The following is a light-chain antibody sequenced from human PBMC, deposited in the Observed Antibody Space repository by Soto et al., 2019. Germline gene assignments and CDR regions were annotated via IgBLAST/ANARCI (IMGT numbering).Light chain of an antibody. J-gene: IGKJ2*01. CDR3: QQYNNWPLYT. CDR1: QSVSDS. CDR2: GAS. V-gene: IGKV3-15*01. Sequence: EIVMTQSPATLSVSPGERGTLSCRASQSVSDSLAWYQHKPGQAPRLLIYGASTRATGIPARFSGSGSGTDFTLTISSLQSDDSAVYYSQQYNNWPLYTFGQGTKLEIK.